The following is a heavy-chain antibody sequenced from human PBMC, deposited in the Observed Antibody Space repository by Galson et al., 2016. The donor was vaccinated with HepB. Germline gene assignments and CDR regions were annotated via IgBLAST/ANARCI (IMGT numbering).Heavy chain of an antibody. CDR3: ARGGTPSGLDI. V-gene: IGHV3-74*03. D-gene: IGHD3-16*01. J-gene: IGHJ3*02. CDR2: INRDGSGT. Sequence: SLRLSCADSESTFGNHWVYWVRQAPGKGLVRVSKINRDGSGTAYADSVKGRFTISRDNAKNTLYLQMNSLRDEDTALYYCARGGTPSGLDIWGQGTMVTVSS. CDR1: ESTFGNHW.